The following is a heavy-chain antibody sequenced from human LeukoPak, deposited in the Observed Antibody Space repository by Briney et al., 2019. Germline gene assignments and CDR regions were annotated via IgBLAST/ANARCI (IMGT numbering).Heavy chain of an antibody. CDR1: GFTFSSYE. V-gene: IGHV3-48*03. Sequence: PGGSLRLSCAASGFTFSSYEMNWVRQAPGKGLEWVSYISSSGSTIYYADSVKGRFTISRDNAKNSLYLQMNSLRAEDTAVYYCARVSGWYLDYWGQGTLVTVSS. D-gene: IGHD6-19*01. CDR2: ISSSGSTI. CDR3: ARVSGWYLDY. J-gene: IGHJ4*02.